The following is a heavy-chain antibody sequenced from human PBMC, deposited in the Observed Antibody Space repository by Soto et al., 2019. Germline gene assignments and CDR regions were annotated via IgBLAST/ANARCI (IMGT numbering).Heavy chain of an antibody. CDR3: GTCNEKDYGDYINNWFDT. CDR2: INPSGGST. CDR1: GYTFTSYY. D-gene: IGHD4-17*01. Sequence: GASVMVSCKASGYTFTSYYMHWVRQAPGQGLEWMGIINPSGGSTSYAQKFQGRVTMTRDTSTSTVYMELSSLGPEDTAVYYCGTCNEKDYGDYINNWFDTWGQGTLVSVSS. V-gene: IGHV1-46*01. J-gene: IGHJ5*02.